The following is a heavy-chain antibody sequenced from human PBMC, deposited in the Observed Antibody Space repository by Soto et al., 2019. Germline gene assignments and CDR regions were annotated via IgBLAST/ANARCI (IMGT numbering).Heavy chain of an antibody. V-gene: IGHV1-18*01. CDR1: GYTFTNYG. Sequence: ASVKVSCKASGYTFTNYGISWVRQAPGQGLEWIGWISAYNGDTIYAQKLQGRVTMTTDTSTSTAYMELRSLRSDDTAMYYCASLGVVVPAAPDGFDPWGQGTLVTVSS. D-gene: IGHD2-2*01. CDR2: ISAYNGDT. CDR3: ASLGVVVPAAPDGFDP. J-gene: IGHJ5*02.